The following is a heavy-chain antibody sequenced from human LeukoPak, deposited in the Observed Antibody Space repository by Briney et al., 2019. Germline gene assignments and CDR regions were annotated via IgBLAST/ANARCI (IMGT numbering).Heavy chain of an antibody. J-gene: IGHJ4*02. Sequence: ASVKVSCEASGYTFTGYYMHWVRQAPGQGLEWMGWISAYNGNINYAQKLQGRVAMTTDTSTSTAYMELRSLRSDDTAMYYCARALDYDYVWGSYRYPPGYWGQGTLVTVSS. CDR1: GYTFTGYY. V-gene: IGHV1-18*04. CDR3: ARALDYDYVWGSYRYPPGY. D-gene: IGHD3-16*02. CDR2: ISAYNGNI.